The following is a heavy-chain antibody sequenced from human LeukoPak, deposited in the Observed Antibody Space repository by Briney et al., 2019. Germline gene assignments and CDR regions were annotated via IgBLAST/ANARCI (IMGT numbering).Heavy chain of an antibody. V-gene: IGHV1-2*02. CDR3: ARVPLRYFDWVPGY. CDR1: EYSFIDYY. J-gene: IGHJ4*02. CDR2: INPDSGGT. D-gene: IGHD3-9*01. Sequence: GATVKVSCKAFEYSFIDYYIHWVRQAPGQGLEWMGWINPDSGGTKYAQKFQGRVTMTRDTSISTAYMELSRLRSDDTAVYYCARVPLRYFDWVPGYWGQGTLVTVSS.